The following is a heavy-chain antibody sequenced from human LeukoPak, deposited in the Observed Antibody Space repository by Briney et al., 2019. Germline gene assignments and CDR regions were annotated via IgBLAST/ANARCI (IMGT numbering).Heavy chain of an antibody. J-gene: IGHJ3*02. V-gene: IGHV4-59*01. CDR2: IYYSGST. Sequence: SETLSLTCTVSGGSISSYYWSWLRQPPGKGLEWIGYIYYSGSTNYNTSLKSRVTISVDTSKNQFSLKLSSVTAADTAVYYCARESHQWLAIHDAFDIWGQGTMVTVSS. CDR3: ARESHQWLAIHDAFDI. CDR1: GGSISSYY. D-gene: IGHD6-19*01.